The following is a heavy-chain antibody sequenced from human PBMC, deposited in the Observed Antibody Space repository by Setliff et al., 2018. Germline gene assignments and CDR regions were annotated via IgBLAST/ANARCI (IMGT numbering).Heavy chain of an antibody. J-gene: IGHJ4*02. CDR2: IKQDESEK. Sequence: PGGSLRLSCAASGFTFTNYWINRVRQAPGKGLEWVANIKQDESEKHYVGSVKGRFTISRDNARNSVYLQMNSLRAEDAAVYYCATSDWYAAFDHWGQGTLVTVSS. D-gene: IGHD6-19*01. V-gene: IGHV3-7*01. CDR1: GFTFTNYW. CDR3: ATSDWYAAFDH.